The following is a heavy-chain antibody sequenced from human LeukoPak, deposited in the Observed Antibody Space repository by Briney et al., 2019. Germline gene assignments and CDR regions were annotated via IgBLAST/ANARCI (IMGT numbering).Heavy chain of an antibody. J-gene: IGHJ4*02. D-gene: IGHD3-10*01. CDR3: VRGGQYYFSSYDH. CDR1: GFIFMNYW. V-gene: IGHV3-74*01. Sequence: GGSLRLSCAASGFIFMNYWMHWVRQAPGKGLEWLSRINSDGSATDYADSVKGRFTISKDNAKDTLYLQMYGLSAGDTAVYYCVRGGQYYFSSYDHWGQGTLVTVSS. CDR2: INSDGSAT.